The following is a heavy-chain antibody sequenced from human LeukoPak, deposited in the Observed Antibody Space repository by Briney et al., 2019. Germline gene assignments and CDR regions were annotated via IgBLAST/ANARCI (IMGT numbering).Heavy chain of an antibody. CDR1: GFTFSSYA. D-gene: IGHD2-15*01. J-gene: IGHJ4*02. CDR2: ISGSGGST. V-gene: IGHV3-23*01. Sequence: GGSLRLSCAASGFTFSSYAMSWVRRAPGKGLEWVSAISGSGGSTYYADSVKGRFTISRDNSKNTLYLQMNSLRAEDTAVYYCAKDFGVVVHYFDYWGQGTLVTVSS. CDR3: AKDFGVVVHYFDY.